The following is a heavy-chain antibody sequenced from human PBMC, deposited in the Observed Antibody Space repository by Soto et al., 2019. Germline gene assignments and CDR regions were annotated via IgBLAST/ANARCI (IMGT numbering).Heavy chain of an antibody. J-gene: IGHJ4*02. CDR1: GFTFSNFG. Sequence: QVQLVESGGGVVQPGRSLRLSCVASGFTFSNFGMHWVRQAPVKGLEWVAVISYDGNTKYYADSVKGRFTISRDNSKNTLYLQMDSLRVEDTAVYYCTSQVATGDWGQGTLVTVSS. V-gene: IGHV3-30*03. CDR2: ISYDGNTK. CDR3: TSQVATGD. D-gene: IGHD5-12*01.